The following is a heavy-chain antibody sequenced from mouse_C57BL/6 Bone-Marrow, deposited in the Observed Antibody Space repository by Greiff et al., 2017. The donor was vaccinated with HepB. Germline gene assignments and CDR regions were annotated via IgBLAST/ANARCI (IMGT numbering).Heavy chain of an antibody. V-gene: IGHV1-80*01. CDR1: GYAFSSYW. J-gene: IGHJ4*01. D-gene: IGHD2-3*01. Sequence: VQLVESGAELVKPGASVKISCKASGYAFSSYWMNWVKQRPGKGLEWIGQIYPGDGDTNYNGKFKSKATLTADKSSSTAYMQLSSLTSEDSAVYFCARRWPYAMDYWGQGTSVTVSS. CDR2: IYPGDGDT. CDR3: ARRWPYAMDY.